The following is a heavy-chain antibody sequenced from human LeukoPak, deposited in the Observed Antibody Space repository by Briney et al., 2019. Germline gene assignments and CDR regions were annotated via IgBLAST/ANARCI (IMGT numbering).Heavy chain of an antibody. J-gene: IGHJ4*02. D-gene: IGHD5-18*01. CDR1: GFTFSSHS. CDR3: AKCLNTAMADY. Sequence: GGSLRLSCAASGFTFSSHSMNWVRQAPGKGLEWVSSISGGGATTYYADSVKGRFTISRDNSKDTLYLQMNSLRAEDTALYYCAKCLNTAMADYWGQGTLVTVSS. CDR2: ISGGGATT. V-gene: IGHV3-23*01.